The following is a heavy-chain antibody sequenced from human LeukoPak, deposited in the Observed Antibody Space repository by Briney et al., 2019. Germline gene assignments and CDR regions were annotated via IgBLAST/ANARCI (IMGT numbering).Heavy chain of an antibody. D-gene: IGHD3-10*01. CDR2: MNPNSGNT. CDR1: GYTFTSYD. Sequence: ASVRVSCKASGYTFTSYDINWVRQATGQGLEWMGWMNPNSGNTGYAQKFQGRVTITRNTSISTAYMELSSLRSEDTAVYYCARGRSVLLWFGELLSPDYWGQGTLVTVSS. V-gene: IGHV1-8*03. CDR3: ARGRSVLLWFGELLSPDY. J-gene: IGHJ4*02.